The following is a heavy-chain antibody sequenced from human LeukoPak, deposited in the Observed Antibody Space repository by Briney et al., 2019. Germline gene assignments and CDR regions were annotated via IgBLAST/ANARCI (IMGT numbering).Heavy chain of an antibody. CDR3: ARSAYGGYQIDY. Sequence: GGSLRLSCAASGFTVSSNYMSWVRQAPGKGLEWVSVIYSGGSTYYADSVKGRFTVSRDNSKNTLYLQMNSLTAEDTAVYYCARSAYGGYQIDYWGQGTLVTVSS. CDR2: IYSGGST. V-gene: IGHV3-53*05. D-gene: IGHD4-17*01. CDR1: GFTVSSNY. J-gene: IGHJ4*02.